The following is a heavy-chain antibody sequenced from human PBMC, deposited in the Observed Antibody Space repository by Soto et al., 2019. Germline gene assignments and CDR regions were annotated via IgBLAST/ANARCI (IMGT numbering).Heavy chain of an antibody. V-gene: IGHV1-8*01. CDR2: MNPNTGNS. J-gene: IGHJ4*02. CDR1: GYTFTSYD. Sequence: ASVKVSCKASGYTFTSYDIYWVRQATGQGLEWMGWMNPNTGNSGYAQKFQGRVTMTSDTSVSTAHMELSSLRSEDTAVYYCARRAETNGWNGFGADKYYFDFWGQGTLVTVSS. D-gene: IGHD1-1*01. CDR3: ARRAETNGWNGFGADKYYFDF.